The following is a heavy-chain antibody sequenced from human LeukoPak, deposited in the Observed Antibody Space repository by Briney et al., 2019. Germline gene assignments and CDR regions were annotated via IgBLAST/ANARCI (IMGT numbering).Heavy chain of an antibody. CDR3: ARVPPHYYGTGSPD. D-gene: IGHD3-10*01. V-gene: IGHV4-38-2*02. Sequence: PSETLSLTCNVSGYSISSGYYWGWIRQPPGKGLQCIGSIYNTGSTYYNPSLKSRITISVDTSKNQFSLRVTSVTATDTAVYYCARVPPHYYGTGSPDWGQGTLVTVSA. CDR1: GYSISSGYY. CDR2: IYNTGST. J-gene: IGHJ4*02.